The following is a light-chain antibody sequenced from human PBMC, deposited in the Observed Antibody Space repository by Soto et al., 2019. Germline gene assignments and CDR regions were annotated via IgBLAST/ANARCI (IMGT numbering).Light chain of an antibody. V-gene: IGKV3-20*01. CDR3: QQYGSSPLYI. CDR1: QSVSSSS. Sequence: EIVLTQSPGTLSLSPGERATLSCRASQSVSSSSLAWYQQKAGQAPRLLIYGASSRATGIPDRFSGSGSGTDFAITISRLESEDVAVYYCQQYGSSPLYIFGQGIKLEIK. CDR2: GAS. J-gene: IGKJ2*01.